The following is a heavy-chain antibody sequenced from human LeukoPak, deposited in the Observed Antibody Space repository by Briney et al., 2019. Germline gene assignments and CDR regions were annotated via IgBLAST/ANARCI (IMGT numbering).Heavy chain of an antibody. Sequence: GGSLRLSCAASGFTFSSYGMHWVRQAPGKGLEWVAVISYDGSNKYYADSVKGRFTISSDNSKNTLYLQMNSLRAEDTAVYYCAKDLLPLVAAAAGSGYGMDVWGQGTTVTVSS. V-gene: IGHV3-30*18. CDR1: GFTFSSYG. CDR3: AKDLLPLVAAAAGSGYGMDV. D-gene: IGHD6-13*01. J-gene: IGHJ6*02. CDR2: ISYDGSNK.